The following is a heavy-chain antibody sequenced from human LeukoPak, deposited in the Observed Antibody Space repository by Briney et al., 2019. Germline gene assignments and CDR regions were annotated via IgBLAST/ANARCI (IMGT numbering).Heavy chain of an antibody. Sequence: SETLSLTCTVSGGSISSYYWSWLRQPPGKGLEWIGYIYYSGSTYYNPSLKSRVTISVDTSKNQFSLKLSSVTAADTAVYYCARGVGSYGFYYWGQGTLVTVSS. D-gene: IGHD1-26*01. J-gene: IGHJ4*02. CDR3: ARGVGSYGFYY. CDR2: IYYSGST. CDR1: GGSISSYY. V-gene: IGHV4-59*01.